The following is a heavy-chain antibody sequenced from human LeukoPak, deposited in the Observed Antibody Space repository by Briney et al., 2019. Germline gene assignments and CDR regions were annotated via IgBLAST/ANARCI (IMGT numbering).Heavy chain of an antibody. D-gene: IGHD1-1*01. CDR1: GYTFTGYY. CDR3: AGEPKYNWNEYGSWYYFYF. Sequence: GASVKVSCKASGYTFTGYYMHWVRQAPGQGLEWMGWINPNSGGTNYAQKFQGRVTMTRDTSISTAYMELSRLRSDDTAVYYCAGEPKYNWNEYGSWYYFYFRGQGTLVTVPS. V-gene: IGHV1-2*02. CDR2: INPNSGGT. J-gene: IGHJ4*02.